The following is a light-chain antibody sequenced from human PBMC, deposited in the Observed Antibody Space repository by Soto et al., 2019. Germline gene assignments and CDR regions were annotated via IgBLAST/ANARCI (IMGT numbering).Light chain of an antibody. Sequence: EIVMTQSPDTLSVSPGETATLSCRASQSVGSNLAWYQQKPGQAPRLLISDASTMAAVLPARFSGSGSGTESTLTISSLQSEIFAVYYCQQSNNWPRTFGQGTKV. CDR2: DAS. V-gene: IGKV3-15*01. CDR1: QSVGSN. CDR3: QQSNNWPRT. J-gene: IGKJ1*01.